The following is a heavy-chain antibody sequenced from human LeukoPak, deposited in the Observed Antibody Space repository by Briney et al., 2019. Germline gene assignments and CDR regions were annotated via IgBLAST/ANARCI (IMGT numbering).Heavy chain of an antibody. V-gene: IGHV4-59*08. CDR2: IYYSGST. Sequence: SETLSLTCAVYGGSFSGYYWSWIRQPPGKGLEWIGYIYYSGSTNYNPSLKSRVTISVDTSKNQFSLKLSSVTAADTAVYYCARSSSGYYYIWGQGTLVTVSS. J-gene: IGHJ4*02. CDR1: GGSFSGYY. CDR3: ARSSSGYYYI. D-gene: IGHD3-22*01.